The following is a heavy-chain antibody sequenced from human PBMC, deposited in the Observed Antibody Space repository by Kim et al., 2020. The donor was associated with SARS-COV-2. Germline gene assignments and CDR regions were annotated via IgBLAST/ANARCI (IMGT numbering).Heavy chain of an antibody. Sequence: SETLSLTCTVSGGSISSSSYYWGWIRQPPGKGLEWIGSIYYSGSTYYNPSLKSRVTIAADTSKNQFSLKLSSVTATDTAVYYCARHGGVSIVLVVYAAYFDYWGQGTLVTVSS. CDR2: IYYSGST. D-gene: IGHD2-8*02. CDR3: ARHGGVSIVLVVYAAYFDY. CDR1: GGSISSSSYY. V-gene: IGHV4-39*01. J-gene: IGHJ4*02.